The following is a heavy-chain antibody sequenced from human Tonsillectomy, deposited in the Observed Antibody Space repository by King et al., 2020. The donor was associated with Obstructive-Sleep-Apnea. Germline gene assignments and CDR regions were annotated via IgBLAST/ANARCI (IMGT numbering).Heavy chain of an antibody. Sequence: QLQESGPGLVKPSETLSLTCTVSGGSISSSSYYWGWIRQPPGKGLEWIGSIYYSGSTYYNPSLKSRVTISVYTSKNQFSLKLSSVTAADTAVYYCARESIRITMIVVVYQFDYWGQGTLVTVSS. CDR3: ARESIRITMIVVVYQFDY. D-gene: IGHD3-22*01. V-gene: IGHV4-39*07. CDR2: IYYSGST. CDR1: GGSISSSSYY. J-gene: IGHJ4*02.